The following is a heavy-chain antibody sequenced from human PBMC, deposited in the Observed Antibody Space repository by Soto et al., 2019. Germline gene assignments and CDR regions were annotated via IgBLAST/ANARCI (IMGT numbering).Heavy chain of an antibody. D-gene: IGHD2-2*01. CDR1: GFSFSIYA. Sequence: LRLSCAASGFSFSIYAMSWVRQAPGKGLEWVSVLSGSGGRTYYADSVKGRFTMSRDNSKDTLYLQMNSLRAEDTAIYYCAKEVVVEPAGRSHYYYYGLDVWGQGTTVTVSS. V-gene: IGHV3-23*01. CDR2: LSGSGGRT. CDR3: AKEVVVEPAGRSHYYYYGLDV. J-gene: IGHJ6*02.